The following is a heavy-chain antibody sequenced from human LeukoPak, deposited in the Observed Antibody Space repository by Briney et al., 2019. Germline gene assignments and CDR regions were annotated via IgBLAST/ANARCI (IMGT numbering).Heavy chain of an antibody. CDR1: GFTVSSNY. CDR3: AKEIEMATIPPDY. D-gene: IGHD5-12*01. CDR2: ISGSGGST. Sequence: GSLRLSCAASGFTVSSNYMSWVRQAPGKGLEWVSAISGSGGSTYYADSVKGRFTISRDNSKNTLYLQMNSLRAEDTAVYYCAKEIEMATIPPDYWGQGTLVTVSS. V-gene: IGHV3-23*01. J-gene: IGHJ4*02.